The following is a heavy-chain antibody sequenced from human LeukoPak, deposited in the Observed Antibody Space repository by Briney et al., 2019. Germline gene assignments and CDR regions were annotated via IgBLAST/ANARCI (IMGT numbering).Heavy chain of an antibody. D-gene: IGHD3-22*01. CDR3: ARVAPYYDSSGYYFSHFDY. CDR1: GFTFDDYG. J-gene: IGHJ4*02. Sequence: GGSLRLSCAASGFTFDDYGMNWVRQAPGKGLEWVSYISSSGSTIYYADSVKGRFTISRDNAKNSLYLQMNSLRAEDTAVYYCARVAPYYDSSGYYFSHFDYWGQGTLVTVSS. V-gene: IGHV3-48*03. CDR2: ISSSGSTI.